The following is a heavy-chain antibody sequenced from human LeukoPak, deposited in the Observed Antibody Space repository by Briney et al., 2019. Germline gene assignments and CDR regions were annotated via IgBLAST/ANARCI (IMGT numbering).Heavy chain of an antibody. D-gene: IGHD5-24*01. Sequence: SETLSLTCPVSGDSINSYYWNWIRQPPGKGLEWIGYIYYSGRTDYNPSLKSRVTISVDTSKHQFSMKLKSVTAADTAVYFCARGRWLPNAFDIWGQGTMVTVFS. V-gene: IGHV4-59*01. J-gene: IGHJ3*02. CDR2: IYYSGRT. CDR3: ARGRWLPNAFDI. CDR1: GDSINSYY.